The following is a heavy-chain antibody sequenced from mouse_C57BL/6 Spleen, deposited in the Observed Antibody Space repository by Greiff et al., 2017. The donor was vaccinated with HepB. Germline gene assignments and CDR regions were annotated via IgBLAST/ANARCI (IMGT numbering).Heavy chain of an antibody. CDR3: ATTELLRLFAY. Sequence: QVHVKQSGPELVQPGASVKISCKASGYAFSSSWMNWVKQRPGKGLEWIGRIYPGDGDTNYNGTFKGKATLTADKSSSTAYMQLSSLTSEDSAVYFCATTELLRLFAYWGQGTLVTVSA. CDR1: GYAFSSSW. J-gene: IGHJ3*01. D-gene: IGHD1-2*01. CDR2: IYPGDGDT. V-gene: IGHV1-82*01.